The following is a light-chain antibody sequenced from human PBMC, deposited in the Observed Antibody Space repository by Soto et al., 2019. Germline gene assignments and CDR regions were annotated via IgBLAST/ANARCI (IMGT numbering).Light chain of an antibody. CDR2: DVS. CDR3: CSYAGSSTWV. J-gene: IGLJ3*02. Sequence: QSVLTQPASVSGSPGQSITISCTGTNSDVGGYNLVSWYQQHPGKAPKFIISDVSKRPSGISNRFSGSKSGNTASLTISGXXXXXEXXXXCCSYAGSSTWVFGGGTKVTVL. V-gene: IGLV2-23*02. CDR1: NSDVGGYNL.